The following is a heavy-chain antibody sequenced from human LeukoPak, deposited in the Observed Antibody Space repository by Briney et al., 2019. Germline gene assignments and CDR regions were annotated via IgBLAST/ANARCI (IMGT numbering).Heavy chain of an antibody. CDR1: GFTFSSYS. D-gene: IGHD3-9*01. Sequence: GGSLRLSCAASGFTFSSYSMNWVRQAPGKGLEWVSYISSSSSTIYYADSVKGRFTISRDNAKNSLYLQMNSLRAEDTAVYYCARDGHGYYDILTGYYLTVDQTKITDYWGQGTLVTVSS. J-gene: IGHJ4*02. CDR2: ISSSSSTI. CDR3: ARDGHGYYDILTGYYLTVDQTKITDY. V-gene: IGHV3-48*01.